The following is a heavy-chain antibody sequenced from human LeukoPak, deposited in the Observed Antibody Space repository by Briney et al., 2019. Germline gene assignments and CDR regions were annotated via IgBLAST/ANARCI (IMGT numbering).Heavy chain of an antibody. Sequence: GSLRLSCAASGFTFSSYWMHWVRQRPGKGLVWVSRIHIDGRTTNYADSVKGRFSICRGNDKNTLYLEMNSQRPEDTAVYYCARGGSPTDYWGQGTLVSVS. V-gene: IGHV3-74*01. J-gene: IGHJ4*02. CDR3: ARGGSPTDY. CDR2: IHIDGRTT. CDR1: GFTFSSYW. D-gene: IGHD3-16*01.